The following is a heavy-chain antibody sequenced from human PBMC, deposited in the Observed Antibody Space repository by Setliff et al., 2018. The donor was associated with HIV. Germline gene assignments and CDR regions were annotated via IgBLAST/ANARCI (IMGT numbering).Heavy chain of an antibody. CDR1: GGPISSYY. CDR2: IYYSGST. V-gene: IGHV4-59*01. D-gene: IGHD3-22*01. J-gene: IGHJ2*01. CDR3: AREGPRGYDSSGYYPYWHFDL. Sequence: SETLSLTCTVSGGPISSYYWSWIRQPPGKGLEWIGYIYYSGSTNYNPSLKSRVTISVDTSKNQFSLKLSSVTAADTAVYYCAREGPRGYDSSGYYPYWHFDLWGRGTLVTVSS.